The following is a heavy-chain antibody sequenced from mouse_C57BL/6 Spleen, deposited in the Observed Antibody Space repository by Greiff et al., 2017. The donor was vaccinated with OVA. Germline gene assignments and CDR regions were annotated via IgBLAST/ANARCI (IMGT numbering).Heavy chain of an antibody. CDR3: AREGIYYGNFWFAY. V-gene: IGHV1-59*01. Sequence: QVQLQQPGAELVRPGTSVKLSCKASGYTFTSYWMHWVKQRPGQGLEWIGVIDPSDSYTNYNQKFKGKATLTVDTSSSTAYMQLSSLTSEDSAVYYCAREGIYYGNFWFAYWGQGTLVTVSA. CDR1: GYTFTSYW. CDR2: IDPSDSYT. J-gene: IGHJ3*01. D-gene: IGHD2-1*01.